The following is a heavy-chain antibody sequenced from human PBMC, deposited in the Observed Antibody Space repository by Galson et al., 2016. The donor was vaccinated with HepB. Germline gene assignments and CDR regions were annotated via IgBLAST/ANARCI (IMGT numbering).Heavy chain of an antibody. J-gene: IGHJ4*02. CDR1: GDSVSSDVGV. Sequence: CAISGDSVSSDVGVWNWIRQSPSRGLEWLGRTYFRSKWYNDYAVSVKSRVTVNVDTPKNQFSLQLNSVTPEDAALYYCARATSSSWYVLDHWGQGTLVAVSS. D-gene: IGHD6-13*01. CDR3: ARATSSSWYVLDH. V-gene: IGHV6-1*01. CDR2: TYFRSKWYN.